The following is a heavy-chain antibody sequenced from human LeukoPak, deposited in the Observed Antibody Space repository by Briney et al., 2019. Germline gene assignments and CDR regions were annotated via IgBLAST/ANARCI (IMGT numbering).Heavy chain of an antibody. Sequence: SETLSLTCTVSGYSISSGYYWGWIRQPPGKGLEWIGSIYHSGSTYYNPSLKSRVTISVDTFKNQFSLKLSSVTAADTAVYYCARDIVVVVAATGYNWFDPWGQGTLVTVSS. D-gene: IGHD2-15*01. CDR3: ARDIVVVVAATGYNWFDP. J-gene: IGHJ5*02. V-gene: IGHV4-38-2*02. CDR1: GYSISSGYY. CDR2: IYHSGST.